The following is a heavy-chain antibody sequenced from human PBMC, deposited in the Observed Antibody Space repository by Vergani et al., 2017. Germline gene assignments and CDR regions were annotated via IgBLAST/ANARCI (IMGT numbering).Heavy chain of an antibody. CDR2: IYYSGST. J-gene: IGHJ4*02. D-gene: IGHD6-13*01. V-gene: IGHV4-39*01. CDR3: ARHDLKYSSSWGFDY. Sequence: QLQLQESGPGLVKPSETLSLTCTVSGGSISSSSYYWGWIRQPPGKGLEWIGSIYYSGSTYYNPSLKSRVTISVDTSKNQFSLKLSSVTAADTAVYYCARHDLKYSSSWGFDYWGQGTLVTVSS. CDR1: GGSISSSSYY.